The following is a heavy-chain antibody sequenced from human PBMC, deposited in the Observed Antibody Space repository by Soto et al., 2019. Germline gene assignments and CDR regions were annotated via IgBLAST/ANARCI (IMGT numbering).Heavy chain of an antibody. Sequence: QVQLVQSGAEVKKPGASVKVSCKASGYTCTSYDINWVRQATGQELEWMGWMNPNSGNTGYAQKFQGRVTMTRNTSISTAYMELSSLRSEVTAVYYCARGLLISAGACYWGQGTLVTVSS. D-gene: IGHD2-21*01. J-gene: IGHJ4*02. CDR1: GYTCTSYD. V-gene: IGHV1-8*01. CDR3: ARGLLISAGACY. CDR2: MNPNSGNT.